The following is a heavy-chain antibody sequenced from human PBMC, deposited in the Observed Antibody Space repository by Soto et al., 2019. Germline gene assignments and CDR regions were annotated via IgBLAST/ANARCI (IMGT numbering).Heavy chain of an antibody. V-gene: IGHV4-59*01. Sequence: SETLSLTCTVSGGSISSYYWSWIWQPPGKGLEWIGYIYYSGSTNYNPSLKSRVTISVDTSKNQFSLKLSSVTAADTAVYYCARQQWLVLNAFDIWGQGTMVTVSS. CDR2: IYYSGST. J-gene: IGHJ3*02. CDR1: GGSISSYY. CDR3: ARQQWLVLNAFDI. D-gene: IGHD6-19*01.